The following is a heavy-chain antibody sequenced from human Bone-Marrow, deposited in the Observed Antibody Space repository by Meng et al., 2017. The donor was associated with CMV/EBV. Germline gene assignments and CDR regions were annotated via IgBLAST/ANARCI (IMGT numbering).Heavy chain of an antibody. CDR1: GFTFGSSG. CDR3: AGCYETGLGYYYYGMDV. D-gene: IGHD2-15*01. CDR2: ISYDGSNK. V-gene: IGHV3-30*19. J-gene: IGHJ6*02. Sequence: GESLKISCAASGFTFGSSGMHWVRQAPGKGLEWVAVISYDGSNKYYADSVKGRFTISRDNSKNTLYLQMNSLRAEDTAVYYCAGCYETGLGYYYYGMDVWGQGTTVTVSS.